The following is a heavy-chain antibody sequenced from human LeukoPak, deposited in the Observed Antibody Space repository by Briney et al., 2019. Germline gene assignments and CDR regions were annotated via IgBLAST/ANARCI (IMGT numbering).Heavy chain of an antibody. Sequence: GGSLRLSCAASGFTFSSYEMNWVRQAPGKGLEWVSYITSGGSTMYYVDSVKGRFTISRDNAKNSLYLQMNSLRAEDTAVYYCARANYYDTSGFDYWGQGTLVTVSS. V-gene: IGHV3-48*03. CDR2: ITSGGSTM. J-gene: IGHJ4*02. CDR3: ARANYYDTSGFDY. CDR1: GFTFSSYE. D-gene: IGHD3-22*01.